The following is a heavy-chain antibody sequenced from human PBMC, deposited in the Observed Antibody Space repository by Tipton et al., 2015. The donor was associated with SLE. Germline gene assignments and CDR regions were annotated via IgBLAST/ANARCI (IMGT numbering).Heavy chain of an antibody. D-gene: IGHD1-1*01. J-gene: IGHJ3*02. V-gene: IGHV3-30*03. CDR3: ARESYRNAFDI. CDR2: ISYDGSNN. CDR1: GFTFSDFG. Sequence: SLRLSCAASGFTFSDFGMNWVRQTPGKGLEWVAIISYDGSNNYYVDSVKGRFTISRDNSKNTLDLQMNSLRAEDTAVYYCARESYRNAFDIWGQGTMVTVSS.